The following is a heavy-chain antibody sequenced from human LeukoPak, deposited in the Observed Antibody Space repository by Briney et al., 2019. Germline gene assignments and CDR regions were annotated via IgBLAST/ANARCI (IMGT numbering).Heavy chain of an antibody. CDR3: ARGFYTPDY. CDR1: GFTFRSYG. CDR2: ISTGSTTI. V-gene: IGHV3-48*01. J-gene: IGHJ4*02. Sequence: GGSLRLSCAVSGFTFRSYGMNWVRQAPGKGLEWVSYISTGSTTIPYADSVKGRFTIPRDNAKSSLYLEMNSLRAEDTAMYYCARGFYTPDYWGQGTLDTVSS.